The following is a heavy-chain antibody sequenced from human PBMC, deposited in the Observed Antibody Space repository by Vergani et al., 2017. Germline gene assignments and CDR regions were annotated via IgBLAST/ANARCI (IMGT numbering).Heavy chain of an antibody. CDR1: GFTFTNFA. D-gene: IGHD3-22*01. V-gene: IGHV3-23*01. J-gene: IGHJ4*02. Sequence: EVQLLESGGNLVQPGGSLRLSCAASGFTFTNFAMTWVRQAPGEGLEWVSGISGSGGFTYNADSVKGRFTISRDNSKNTMFQQMNNLRAEDTAVYYCAKDNVPGYYDSSGYCDYWGQGTLVTVSS. CDR3: AKDNVPGYYDSSGYCDY. CDR2: ISGSGGFT.